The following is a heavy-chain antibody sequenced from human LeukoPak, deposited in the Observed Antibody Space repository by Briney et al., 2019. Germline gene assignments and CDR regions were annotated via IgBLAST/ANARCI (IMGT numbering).Heavy chain of an antibody. D-gene: IGHD2-2*01. Sequence: SETLSLTCTVSGGSISSYYWSWIRQPPGKGLEWIGYIYYSGSTNYNPSLKSRVTISVDTSKNQFSLKLSSVTAADTVVYYCARVVPAANYYYYYGMDVWGQGTTVTVSS. J-gene: IGHJ6*02. CDR1: GGSISSYY. CDR3: ARVVPAANYYYYYGMDV. CDR2: IYYSGST. V-gene: IGHV4-59*08.